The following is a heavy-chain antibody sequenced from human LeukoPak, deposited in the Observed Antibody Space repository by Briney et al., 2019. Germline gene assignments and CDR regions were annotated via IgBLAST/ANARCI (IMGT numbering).Heavy chain of an antibody. J-gene: IGHJ6*02. CDR3: ARGSNYYYYAMDG. Sequence: GGSLRLSCAASGFIFSDYSMNWVRQAPGKGLEWVASISSSSIYVYHADSVKGRFTISRDNAKNSLFLQMNSLRAEDTALYYCARGSNYYYYAMDGWGQGTTVTVSS. CDR1: GFIFSDYS. CDR2: ISSSSIYV. V-gene: IGHV3-21*01.